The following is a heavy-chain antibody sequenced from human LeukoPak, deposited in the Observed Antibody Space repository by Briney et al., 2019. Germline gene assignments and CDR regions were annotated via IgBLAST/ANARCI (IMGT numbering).Heavy chain of an antibody. CDR3: AKDRCSNGIGCYYYYMDV. CDR2: IQYDGSNQ. CDR1: GFSFTSYG. J-gene: IGHJ6*03. V-gene: IGHV3-30*02. D-gene: IGHD2-8*01. Sequence: PGGSLRLSCAASGFSFTSYGMHWVRQAPGKGLEWVAYIQYDGSNQQYADSVKGRFSISRDSSKNILNLQLNSLRGDDTAVYYCAKDRCSNGIGCYYYYMDVWGEGTTVTIYS.